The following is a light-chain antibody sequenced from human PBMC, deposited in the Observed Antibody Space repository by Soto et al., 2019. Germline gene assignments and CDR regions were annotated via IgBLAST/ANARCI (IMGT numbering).Light chain of an antibody. CDR1: QSVTSTY. V-gene: IGKV3-20*01. CDR3: QQYGRSPGLLT. J-gene: IGKJ3*01. Sequence: EMVLTQSPGTLSLSPGESVTLSCRASQSVTSTYLAWYQQKPGQAPRLLIYDASTRATGIPDRFSGSGSGTDFTLTISRLEPEDFAVYYCQQYGRSPGLLTFGPGTKVDIK. CDR2: DAS.